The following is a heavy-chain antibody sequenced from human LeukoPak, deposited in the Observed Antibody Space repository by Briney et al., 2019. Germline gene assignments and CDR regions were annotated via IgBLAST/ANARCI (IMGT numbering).Heavy chain of an antibody. Sequence: SETLSLTYTVSGGSISSYYWSWIRQPPGKGLEWIGYIYYSGSTNYNPSLKSRVTISVDTSKNQFSLKLSSVTAADTAVYYCARDRGSGWDYWGQGTLVTVSS. CDR2: IYYSGST. J-gene: IGHJ4*02. D-gene: IGHD6-19*01. CDR1: GGSISSYY. CDR3: ARDRGSGWDY. V-gene: IGHV4-59*01.